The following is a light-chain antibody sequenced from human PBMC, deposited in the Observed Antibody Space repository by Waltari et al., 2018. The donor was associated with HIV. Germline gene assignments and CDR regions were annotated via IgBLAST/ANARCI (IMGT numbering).Light chain of an antibody. CDR3: ATWDDSLSLWV. J-gene: IGLJ3*02. CDR1: NSTFGANY. V-gene: IGLV1-47*01. CDR2: RNS. Sequence: QSVLTQPPSASGTPGQRVTISCSRSNSTFGANYVYCYQQFPGAAPKLLIYRNSQRPSGVPDRFSGSKSGTSASLAISGLRSDDEANYYCATWDDSLSLWVFGGGTKLTVL.